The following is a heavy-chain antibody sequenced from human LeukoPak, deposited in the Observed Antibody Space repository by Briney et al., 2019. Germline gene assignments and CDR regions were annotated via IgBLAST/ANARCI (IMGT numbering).Heavy chain of an antibody. CDR3: ARRIAARGTDY. D-gene: IGHD6-6*01. CDR1: GYTLTELS. J-gene: IGHJ4*02. Sequence: PEASVKVSCKVSGYTLTELSMHWVRQAPGKGLEWMGGFDPEDGETIYAQKFQGRVTMTEDTSTSTAYMDLRSLRSDDTAVYYCARRIAARGTDYWGQGTLVTVSS. V-gene: IGHV1-24*01. CDR2: FDPEDGET.